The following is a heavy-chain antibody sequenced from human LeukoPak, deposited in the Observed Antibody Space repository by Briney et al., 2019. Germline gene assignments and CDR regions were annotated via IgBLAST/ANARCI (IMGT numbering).Heavy chain of an antibody. J-gene: IGHJ4*02. Sequence: ASVKVSCKASGYTFTSYDINWVRQATGQGLEWMGWMNPNSGNTGYAQTLQGRVTVTTDTSTNIAYMELRSLRSDDTAVYYCAREQDLTFDYWGQGTLVTVSS. CDR2: MNPNSGNT. D-gene: IGHD6-13*01. CDR1: GYTFTSYD. V-gene: IGHV1-8*02. CDR3: AREQDLTFDY.